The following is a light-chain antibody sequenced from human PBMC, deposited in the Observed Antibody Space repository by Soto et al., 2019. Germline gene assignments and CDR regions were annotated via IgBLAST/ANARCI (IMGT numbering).Light chain of an antibody. CDR2: GAS. CDR3: HQYGGSPRT. CDR1: QSVSSSY. Sequence: EIVLTQSPGTLSLSPGERATLSCRASQSVSSSYLAWYQQKPGRAPRLLIYGASSRATGIPDRFSGSGSGTDFTLTTSRLEPEDFAVYYCHQYGGSPRTLGQGTKVDIK. V-gene: IGKV3-20*01. J-gene: IGKJ1*01.